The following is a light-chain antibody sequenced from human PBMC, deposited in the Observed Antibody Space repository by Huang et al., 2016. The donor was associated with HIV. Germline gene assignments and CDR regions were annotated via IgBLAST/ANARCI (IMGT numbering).Light chain of an antibody. Sequence: EIVLTQSPATLSLSPGERATLSCRASQSVSRFLAWYQQKAGQAPRLLIYDVSNRAIDIPARFSGSGSGTEFTLTISSLEPEDFAVYYCQQRSSWPRVTFGGGTKVELK. J-gene: IGKJ4*01. V-gene: IGKV3-11*01. CDR3: QQRSSWPRVT. CDR1: QSVSRF. CDR2: DVS.